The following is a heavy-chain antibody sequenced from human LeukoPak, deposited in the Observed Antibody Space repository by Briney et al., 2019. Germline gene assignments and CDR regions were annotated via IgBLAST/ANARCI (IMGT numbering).Heavy chain of an antibody. CDR2: IYTSGST. V-gene: IGHV4-4*07. CDR1: GGSISSYY. D-gene: IGHD6-13*01. CDR3: ARISSSNWYNERGAFDV. Sequence: SETLSLTCTVSGGSISSYYWSWIRQPAGKGLEWIGRIYTSGSTNYNPSLKSRVTMSVDTSKNQFSLKLRSVTAADTAVYYCARISSSNWYNERGAFDVWGQGTMVTVSS. J-gene: IGHJ3*01.